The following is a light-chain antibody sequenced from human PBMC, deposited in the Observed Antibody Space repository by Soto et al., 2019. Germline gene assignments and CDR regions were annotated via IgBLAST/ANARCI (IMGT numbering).Light chain of an antibody. Sequence: QSVLTQPPSASGSPGQSVTISCTGTSSDVGGYNFVSWYQQHPGKAPKLMNYEVSKRPSGVPDRFSGSKSGNTASLTVSGLQAEDEGDYYCSSHAGSNSPYVFGTGTKLTVL. CDR2: EVS. V-gene: IGLV2-8*01. CDR3: SSHAGSNSPYV. J-gene: IGLJ1*01. CDR1: SSDVGGYNF.